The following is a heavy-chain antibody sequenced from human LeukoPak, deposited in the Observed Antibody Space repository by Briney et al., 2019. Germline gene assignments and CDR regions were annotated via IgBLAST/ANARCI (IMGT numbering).Heavy chain of an antibody. CDR3: ARESLGEFDY. D-gene: IGHD3-16*01. J-gene: IGHJ4*02. CDR2: IYYSGST. CDR1: GGSISSYY. V-gene: IGHV4-59*01. Sequence: SETLSLTCTVSGGSISSYYWSWTRQPPGKGLEWIGYIYYSGSTNYNPSLKSRVTISVDTSKNQFSLKLSSVTAADTAVYYCARESLGEFDYWGQGTLVTVSS.